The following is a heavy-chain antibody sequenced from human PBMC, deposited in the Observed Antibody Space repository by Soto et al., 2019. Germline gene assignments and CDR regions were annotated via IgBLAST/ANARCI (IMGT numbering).Heavy chain of an antibody. CDR1: GGTFSSYA. D-gene: IGHD5-18*01. CDR2: IIPFFGTA. V-gene: IGHV1-69*12. CDR3: ARYRYGYSDFDY. J-gene: IGHJ4*02. Sequence: QVQLVQSGAEVKKPGSSVKVSCKASGGTFSSYAISWVRQAPGQGLEWMGGIIPFFGTANYAQKFQGRVTITADESTSTAYMELSSLRSEDPAVYYCARYRYGYSDFDYWGQGTLVTVSS.